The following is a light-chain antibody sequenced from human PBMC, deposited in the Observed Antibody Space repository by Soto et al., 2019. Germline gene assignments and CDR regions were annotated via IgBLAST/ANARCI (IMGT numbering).Light chain of an antibody. CDR1: RAINNY. CDR2: SAS. CDR3: QQSYSTPPN. V-gene: IGKV1-39*01. Sequence: IPMTQSPSSLSASVGDRVTLTCRTSRAINNYVNWYQHHPGRDPKLLISSASILHAGVPSRFSAGGSGTHFALTINNLQPEDVATYYCQQSYSTPPNFGQGTKLEI. J-gene: IGKJ2*01.